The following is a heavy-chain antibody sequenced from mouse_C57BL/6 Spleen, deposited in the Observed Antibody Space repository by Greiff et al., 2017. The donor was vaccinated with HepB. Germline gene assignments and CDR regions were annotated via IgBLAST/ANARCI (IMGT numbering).Heavy chain of an antibody. V-gene: IGHV1-53*01. CDR3: ATYDGGVRVYFDY. D-gene: IGHD2-12*01. J-gene: IGHJ2*01. CDR1: GYTFTSYW. CDR2: INPSNGGT. Sequence: VQLQQPGTELVKPGASVKLSCKASGYTFTSYWMHWVKQRPGQGLEWIGNINPSNGGTNYNEKFKSNATLTVDKSSSTAYMQLSSLTSEDSAVYYCATYDGGVRVYFDYWGKGTTLTVSS.